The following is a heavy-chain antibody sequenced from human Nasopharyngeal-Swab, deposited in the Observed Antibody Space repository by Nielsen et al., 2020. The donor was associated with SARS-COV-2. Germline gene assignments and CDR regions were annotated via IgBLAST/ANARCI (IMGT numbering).Heavy chain of an antibody. V-gene: IGHV3-74*01. Sequence: ESLKIPFSASGFTFSTHWMHWVRQAPGEGLVWVSRINEDGSSTSYALSLKGRFTISRDNAKNTLYLQMNSLRAEYTAVYYCTSAGNFRHDYWGQGTLVTVSS. CDR1: GFTFSTHW. CDR3: TSAGNFRHDY. CDR2: INEDGSST. D-gene: IGHD4-23*01. J-gene: IGHJ4*02.